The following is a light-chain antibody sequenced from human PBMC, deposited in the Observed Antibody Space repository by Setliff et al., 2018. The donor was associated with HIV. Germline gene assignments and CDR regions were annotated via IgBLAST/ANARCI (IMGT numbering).Light chain of an antibody. Sequence: SVLTQPASMSGSPGQSITISCTGSSDDVGGSNYVSWYQQHPGKAPKLIIYEVTVRPSGVSSRFSGSKSGNTASLTLSGLQTEDEADYYCSSYTETASVYVFGSGTKVTVL. J-gene: IGLJ1*01. CDR1: SDDVGGSNY. CDR3: SSYTETASVYV. CDR2: EVT. V-gene: IGLV2-14*01.